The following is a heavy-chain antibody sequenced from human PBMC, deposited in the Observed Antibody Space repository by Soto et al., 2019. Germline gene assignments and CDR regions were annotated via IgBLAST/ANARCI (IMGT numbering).Heavy chain of an antibody. Sequence: QVQLVQSGAEVKKPGSSVKVSCKASGGTFSSYAISWVRQAPGQGLEWMGGIIPIFGTANYAQKFQGRVTIPGDDSRRTAYRGGSSVRCEDTAVYYWAGGGGTGGGEGSSFDYWGQGTLVTVSS. CDR3: AGGGGTGGGEGSSFDY. CDR2: IIPIFGTA. CDR1: GGTFSSYA. J-gene: IGHJ4*02. D-gene: IGHD3-16*01. V-gene: IGHV1-69*01.